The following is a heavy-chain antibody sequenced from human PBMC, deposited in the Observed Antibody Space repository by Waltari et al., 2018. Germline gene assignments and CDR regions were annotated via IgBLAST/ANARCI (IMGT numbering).Heavy chain of an antibody. CDR2: IIPIFGTA. Sequence: QVQLVQSGAEVKKPGSSVKVSCKASGGTFSSYAISWVRQAPGQGLEWMGGIIPIFGTANYAQKFQGRVTITADESTSTAYMELSSLRSEDTAVYYCARDLVGGSGSYYNGNIWGQGTMVTVSS. CDR3: ARDLVGGSGSYYNGNI. CDR1: GGTFSSYA. D-gene: IGHD3-10*01. V-gene: IGHV1-69*13. J-gene: IGHJ3*02.